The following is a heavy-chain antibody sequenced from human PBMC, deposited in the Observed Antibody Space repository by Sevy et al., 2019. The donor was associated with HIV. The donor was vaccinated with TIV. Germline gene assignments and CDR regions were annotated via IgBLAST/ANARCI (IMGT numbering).Heavy chain of an antibody. D-gene: IGHD1-1*01. Sequence: ASVKVSCKVSGFSLTELCMHWVRQIPGKGPEWMGSFDPEDGETMYAQMFQGRVTMTEDTSADTAYMELNSLRSDDTAVYYCATSPSVGLDRPLFDYWGQGTLVTVSS. V-gene: IGHV1-24*01. CDR2: FDPEDGET. CDR1: GFSLTELC. J-gene: IGHJ4*02. CDR3: ATSPSVGLDRPLFDY.